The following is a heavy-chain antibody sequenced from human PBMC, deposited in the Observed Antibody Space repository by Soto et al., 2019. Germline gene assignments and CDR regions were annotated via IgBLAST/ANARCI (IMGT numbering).Heavy chain of an antibody. Sequence: VQLVQSGAEVKKAGSSVKVSCKASGGTFSCYAISWVRQAPGQGLEWMGGIIPIFGTANYAQKFQGRVTITADESTSTAYMELSSLRSEDTAVYYCARDLPYDSSGAFAFDIWGQGTMVTVSS. CDR1: GGTFSCYA. CDR3: ARDLPYDSSGAFAFDI. CDR2: IIPIFGTA. V-gene: IGHV1-69*01. D-gene: IGHD3-22*01. J-gene: IGHJ3*02.